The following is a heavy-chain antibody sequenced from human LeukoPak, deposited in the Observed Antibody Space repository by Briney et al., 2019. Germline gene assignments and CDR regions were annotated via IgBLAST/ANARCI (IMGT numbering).Heavy chain of an antibody. CDR2: IYHSGST. J-gene: IGHJ4*02. V-gene: IGHV4-38-2*01. CDR3: ARLMSTIDS. CDR1: GYSISSGYY. Sequence: SETLSLTCAVSGYSISSGYYWVWIRQPPGKGLEWIGSIYHSGSTFYNPSLKSRATISVDTSKNQFSLKLTSVTAADTAVYYCARLMSTIDSWGQGTLVTVPS. D-gene: IGHD5-24*01.